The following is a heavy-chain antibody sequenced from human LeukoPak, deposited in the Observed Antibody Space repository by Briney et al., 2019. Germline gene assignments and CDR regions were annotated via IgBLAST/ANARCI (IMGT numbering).Heavy chain of an antibody. Sequence: GGSLRLSCAASGFTFSTYTMSWVRQAPGKGLEWVSSIYTSGAGIFYADSVKGRFTISRDNSKNTLYLQMNSLRAEDTAVYYCAKDVAPDSGWDLDYWGQGTLVTVSS. CDR2: IYTSGAGI. V-gene: IGHV3-23*01. D-gene: IGHD6-19*01. J-gene: IGHJ4*02. CDR1: GFTFSTYT. CDR3: AKDVAPDSGWDLDY.